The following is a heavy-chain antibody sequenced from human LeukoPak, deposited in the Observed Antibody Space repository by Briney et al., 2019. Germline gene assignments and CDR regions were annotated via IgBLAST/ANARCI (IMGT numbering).Heavy chain of an antibody. CDR1: GGSISSYY. J-gene: IGHJ5*02. CDR2: LHNSGST. D-gene: IGHD6-13*01. Sequence: SETLSLTCTVSGGSISSYYWSWIRQPPGKGLEWIGRLHNSGSTNYNPSLQSRVTISVDTSKNQFSLKMTSATAADTAVYFCARDPLRSSFDPWGQGILVTVSS. CDR3: ARDPLRSSFDP. V-gene: IGHV4-4*07.